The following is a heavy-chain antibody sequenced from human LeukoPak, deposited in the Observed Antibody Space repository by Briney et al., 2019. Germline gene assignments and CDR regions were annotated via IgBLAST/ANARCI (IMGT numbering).Heavy chain of an antibody. CDR1: GFTFSSYW. D-gene: IGHD2-21*01. J-gene: IGHJ3*02. CDR3: AKDQVISGSEASDI. CDR2: ISPDGSTT. Sequence: GGSLRLSCAASGFTFSSYWMHWVRQAPGKGLVWVSRISPDGSTTTYADPVKGRFTISRDNAKNTLFLQMNSLRAEDTAVYYCAKDQVISGSEASDIWGQGTMVTVSS. V-gene: IGHV3-74*01.